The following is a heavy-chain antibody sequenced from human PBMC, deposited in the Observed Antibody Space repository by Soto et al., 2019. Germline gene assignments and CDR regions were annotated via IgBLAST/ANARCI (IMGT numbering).Heavy chain of an antibody. D-gene: IGHD1-26*01. CDR1: GFTFDDYA. Sequence: GGSLRLSCAASGFTFDDYAMHWVRQAPGKGLEWVSGISWNSGSIGYADSVKGRFTISRDNAKNSLYLQMNSLRAEDTALYYCAKDRGYSGSYYYYYDMDVWGQGTTVTVSS. V-gene: IGHV3-9*01. CDR3: AKDRGYSGSYYYYYDMDV. CDR2: ISWNSGSI. J-gene: IGHJ6*02.